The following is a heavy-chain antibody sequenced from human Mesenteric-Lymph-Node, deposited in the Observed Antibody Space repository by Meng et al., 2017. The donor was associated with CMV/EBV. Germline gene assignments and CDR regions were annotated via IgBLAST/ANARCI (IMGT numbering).Heavy chain of an antibody. CDR3: ARWQQQLLHIDS. V-gene: IGHV3-11*01. Sequence: GGSLRLSCAASGFTFSDYYMSWIRQAPGKGLEWVSYISSSGSAIYYTDSVKGRFTISRDNAKNSLFLQMNSLRAEDTAIYYCARWQQQLLHIDSWGQGTLVTVSS. CDR1: GFTFSDYY. J-gene: IGHJ4*02. CDR2: ISSSGSAI. D-gene: IGHD6-13*01.